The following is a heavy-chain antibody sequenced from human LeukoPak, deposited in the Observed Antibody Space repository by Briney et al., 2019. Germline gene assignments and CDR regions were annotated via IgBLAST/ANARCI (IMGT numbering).Heavy chain of an antibody. CDR2: ISAYNGDT. CDR3: ARERVDSSGYYPFDY. J-gene: IGHJ4*02. Sequence: GASVKVSCKASGYTFTSYGISWVRQAPGQGLEWMGWISAYNGDTNYAQKLQGRVTMTTDTSMSTAYMELRSLRSDDTAVYYCARERVDSSGYYPFDYWGQGTLVTVSS. V-gene: IGHV1-18*01. CDR1: GYTFTSYG. D-gene: IGHD3-22*01.